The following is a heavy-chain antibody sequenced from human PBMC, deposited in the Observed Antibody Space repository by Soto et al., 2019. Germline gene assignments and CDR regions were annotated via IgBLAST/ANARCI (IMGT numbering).Heavy chain of an antibody. V-gene: IGHV3-15*01. CDR2: IKSKTDGGTT. CDR3: TTEVLYSGSYYGDY. D-gene: IGHD1-26*01. J-gene: IGHJ4*02. Sequence: GGSLRLSCAASGFTFSNAWMSWVRQAPGKGLECVGRIKSKTDGGTTDYAAPVKGRFTTSRDDSKNTLYLQMNSLKTEDTAVYYCTTEVLYSGSYYGDYWGQGALVTVSS. CDR1: GFTFSNAW.